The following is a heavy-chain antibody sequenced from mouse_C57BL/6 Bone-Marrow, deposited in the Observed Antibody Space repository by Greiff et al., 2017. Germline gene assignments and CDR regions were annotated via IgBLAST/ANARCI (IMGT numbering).Heavy chain of an antibody. CDR3: ATFYYGSSYDY. V-gene: IGHV1-80*01. J-gene: IGHJ2*01. Sequence: VQLQQSGAELVKPGASVKISCKASGYAFSSYWMHWVKQRPGKGLEWIGQIYPGDGDTNYNGKFKGKATLTADKSSSTAYMQLSSLTSEDSAVYFCATFYYGSSYDYWGQGTTLTVSS. CDR1: GYAFSSYW. CDR2: IYPGDGDT. D-gene: IGHD1-1*01.